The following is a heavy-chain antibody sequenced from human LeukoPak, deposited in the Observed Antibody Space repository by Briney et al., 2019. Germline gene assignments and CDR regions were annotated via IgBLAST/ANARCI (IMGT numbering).Heavy chain of an antibody. CDR3: ARSPNYDILTGGDY. D-gene: IGHD3-9*01. CDR2: ISWNSGSI. CDR1: GFTFDDYA. Sequence: GGSLRLSCAASGFTFDDYAMHWVRQAPGKGLEWVSGISWNSGSIGYADSVKGRFTISRDNAKNSLYLQMNSLRADDTAVYYCARSPNYDILTGGDYWGQGTLVTVSS. J-gene: IGHJ4*02. V-gene: IGHV3-9*01.